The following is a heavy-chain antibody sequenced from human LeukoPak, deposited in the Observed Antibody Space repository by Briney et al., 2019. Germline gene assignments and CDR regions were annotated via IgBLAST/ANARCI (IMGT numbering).Heavy chain of an antibody. V-gene: IGHV3-33*01. D-gene: IGHD1-26*01. Sequence: PGGSLRLSCAASGFTFRLYGMHWVRQAPGKGLEWVAGIWSDASNEYYADSVKGRFTISRDNAKKTLYLQMNSLRAEDTALYYCARDGANGNFDLWGQGTLVTASS. CDR3: ARDGANGNFDL. CDR2: IWSDASNE. CDR1: GFTFRLYG. J-gene: IGHJ4*02.